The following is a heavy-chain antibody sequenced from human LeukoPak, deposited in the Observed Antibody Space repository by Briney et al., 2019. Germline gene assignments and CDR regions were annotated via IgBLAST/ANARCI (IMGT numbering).Heavy chain of an antibody. D-gene: IGHD3-10*01. Sequence: GRSLRLSCAASGFTFDDYAMHWVRQAPGRGLEWVSGISYNSNRIDYADSVKGRFTLSRDNAKSSLYLQMNGLTTEDTAFYYCAKVGNQWGEYDHWGQGVLVTVSS. J-gene: IGHJ4*02. V-gene: IGHV3-9*01. CDR2: ISYNSNRI. CDR1: GFTFDDYA. CDR3: AKVGNQWGEYDH.